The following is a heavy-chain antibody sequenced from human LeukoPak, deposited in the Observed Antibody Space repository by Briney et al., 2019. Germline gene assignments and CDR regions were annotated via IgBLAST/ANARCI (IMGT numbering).Heavy chain of an antibody. J-gene: IGHJ4*02. Sequence: ASVKVSCKASLGTFSSYAISWVRQTPGQRLEWVGRIIPLFGTANYAQKIQGRVTITTDESTSTAYMELSSLRSEDTAVYYCARDRGQWLPSPMGYFDYWGQGTLVTVSS. CDR2: IIPLFGTA. V-gene: IGHV1-69*05. CDR1: LGTFSSYA. D-gene: IGHD5-12*01. CDR3: ARDRGQWLPSPMGYFDY.